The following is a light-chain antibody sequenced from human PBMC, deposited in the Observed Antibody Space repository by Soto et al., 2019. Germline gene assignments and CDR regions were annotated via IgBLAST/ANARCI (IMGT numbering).Light chain of an antibody. J-gene: IGKJ5*01. Sequence: DIVMTQSPDSLAVSLGERATINCKSSQSVFYSSNNKNYLSWYQQKPGQPPKLLISWASTREPGVPDRFSGGGSGTEFTLTISSLQAEDVAVYYCQQYWSIPPNTFGQGTRLEIK. CDR2: WAS. CDR3: QQYWSIPPNT. CDR1: QSVFYSSNNKNY. V-gene: IGKV4-1*01.